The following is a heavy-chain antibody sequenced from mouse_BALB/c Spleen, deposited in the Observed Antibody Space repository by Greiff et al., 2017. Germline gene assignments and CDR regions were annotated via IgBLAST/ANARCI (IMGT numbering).Heavy chain of an antibody. Sequence: EVQLQQSGPGLVKPSQSLSLTCSVTGYSITSGYYWNWIRQFPGNKLEWMGYISYDGSNNYNPSLKNRISITRDTSKNQFFLKLNSVTTEDTATYYCARPGKTYGNYYAMDYWGQGTSVTVSS. CDR3: ARPGKTYGNYYAMDY. CDR1: GYSITSGYY. V-gene: IGHV3-6*02. CDR2: ISYDGSN. J-gene: IGHJ4*01. D-gene: IGHD2-1*01.